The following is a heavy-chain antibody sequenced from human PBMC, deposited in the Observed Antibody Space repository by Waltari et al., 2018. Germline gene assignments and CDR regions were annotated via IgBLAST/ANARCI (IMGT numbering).Heavy chain of an antibody. CDR2: IRHPGNT. Sequence: QVQLRQWGAGLLKPSETLSLTCSVSGASFSAYYWGWVRHVPGKGLEWIGQIRHPGNTNYNPSLQSRVAISIDTSRNQFSLRVFSVTAADTGLYFCTRGGNYDFWSHRPFVDPWGQGTQVTVSS. V-gene: IGHV4-34*01. CDR3: TRGGNYDFWSHRPFVDP. CDR1: GASFSAYY. D-gene: IGHD3-3*01. J-gene: IGHJ5*02.